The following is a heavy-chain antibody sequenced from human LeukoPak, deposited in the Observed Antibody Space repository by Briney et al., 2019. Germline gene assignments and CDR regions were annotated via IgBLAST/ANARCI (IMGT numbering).Heavy chain of an antibody. CDR2: INAGNGNT. CDR1: GYTFTSYA. D-gene: IGHD3-22*01. Sequence: ASVKVSCKASGYTFTSYAMHWVRQAPGQRLEWMGWINAGNGNTKYSQKFQGRVTITRDTSASTAYMGLSSLRSEDTAVYYCARSYLYYYDSSGYYYGTHFDYWGQGTLDTVSS. CDR3: ARSYLYYYDSSGYYYGTHFDY. J-gene: IGHJ4*02. V-gene: IGHV1-3*01.